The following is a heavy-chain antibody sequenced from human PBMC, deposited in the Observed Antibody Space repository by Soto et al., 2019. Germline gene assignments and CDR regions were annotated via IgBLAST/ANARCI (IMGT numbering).Heavy chain of an antibody. Sequence: EVQLVESGGGMVQPGGSLRLSCAASGFTFSLYSMSWVRQAPGKGLEWVSYISRSSTAIHYADSVKGRFTISRDDATNSMHLQMNSLRDGDTAVYYCARAVTWGLDVWGQGTTVSISS. D-gene: IGHD3-10*01. CDR2: ISRSSTAI. CDR3: ARAVTWGLDV. CDR1: GFTFSLYS. V-gene: IGHV3-48*02. J-gene: IGHJ6*02.